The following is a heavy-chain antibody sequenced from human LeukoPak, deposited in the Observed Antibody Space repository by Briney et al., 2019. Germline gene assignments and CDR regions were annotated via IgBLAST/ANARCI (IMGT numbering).Heavy chain of an antibody. D-gene: IGHD6-6*01. CDR2: ISYDGSNK. J-gene: IGHJ4*02. Sequence: GGPLRLSCAASGFTFSSYAMHWVRQAPGKGLEWVAVISYDGSNKYYADSVKGRFTISRDNSKNTLYLQMNSLRAEDTAVYYCAPARRSYFDYWGQGTLVTVSS. CDR1: GFTFSSYA. CDR3: APARRSYFDY. V-gene: IGHV3-30*01.